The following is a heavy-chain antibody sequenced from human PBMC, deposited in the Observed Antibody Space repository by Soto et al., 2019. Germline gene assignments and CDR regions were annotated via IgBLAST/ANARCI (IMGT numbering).Heavy chain of an antibody. V-gene: IGHV4-4*02. CDR1: GGSISSSNW. CDR2: IYHSGST. D-gene: IGHD3-3*01. CDR3: CKKGYDFSQWLDP. Sequence: PSETLSLTCAVSGGSISSSNWWSWVRQPPGKGLEWIGEIYHSGSTNYNPSLKSRVTISVDTPKNQFSLKLSSVTAADTAVYYWCKKGYDFSQWLDPWGKGTLVTVSS. J-gene: IGHJ5*02.